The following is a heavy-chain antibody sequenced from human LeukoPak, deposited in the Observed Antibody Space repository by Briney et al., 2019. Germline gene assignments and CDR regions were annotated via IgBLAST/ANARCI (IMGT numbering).Heavy chain of an antibody. V-gene: IGHV4-59*01. CDR3: AGAQWLAGVCYFDY. CDR1: GGSISSYY. D-gene: IGHD6-19*01. J-gene: IGHJ4*02. CDR2: IYYSGST. Sequence: PSETLSLTCTVSGGSISSYYWSWIRQPPGKGLGWIGYIYYSGSTNYNPSLKSRVTISVDTSKNQFSLKLSSVTAADTAVYYCAGAQWLAGVCYFDYWGQGTLVSVSS.